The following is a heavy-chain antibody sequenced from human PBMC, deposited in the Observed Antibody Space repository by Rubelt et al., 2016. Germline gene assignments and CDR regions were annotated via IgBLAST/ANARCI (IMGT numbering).Heavy chain of an antibody. Sequence: QLQLQESGPGLVKPSETLSLTCTVSGGSISSSSYYWGWIRQPPGKGLEWIGSIYYSGSTYYNPSLKSRVTMSVDASKNQFSLRLSSVTAADTAGYYCARAVSYYDSSGYGYYYYMDVWGKGTTVTVSS. D-gene: IGHD3-22*01. CDR2: IYYSGST. V-gene: IGHV4-39*07. J-gene: IGHJ6*03. CDR1: GGSISSSSYY. CDR3: ARAVSYYDSSGYGYYYYMDV.